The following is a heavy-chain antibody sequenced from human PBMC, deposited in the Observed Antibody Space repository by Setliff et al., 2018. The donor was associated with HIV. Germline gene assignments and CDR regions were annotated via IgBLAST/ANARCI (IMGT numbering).Heavy chain of an antibody. D-gene: IGHD3-10*01. Sequence: GGSLRLSCAASGFTFSTYWMNWVRQAPGKGLEWVANIKQDGSNKYYRDSVKGRFTISRDNSKNTLYLQMNSLRAEDTAVYYCARRTSVGSLAWGQGALVTVSS. CDR3: ARRTSVGSLA. CDR2: IKQDGSNK. CDR1: GFTFSTYW. J-gene: IGHJ5*01. V-gene: IGHV3-7*03.